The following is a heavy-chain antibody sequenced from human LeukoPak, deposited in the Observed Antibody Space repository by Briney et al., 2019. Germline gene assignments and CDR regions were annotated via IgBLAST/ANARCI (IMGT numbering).Heavy chain of an antibody. Sequence: SQTLSLTCTVSGGSISSGAYYWSWIRQPPGKGLEWIGYIYYSGSTYYNPSLKSRVTISVHTSKNQFSLKLSSVTAADTAVYYCARVPSTTHFDYWGQGTLVTVSS. CDR3: ARVPSTTHFDY. J-gene: IGHJ4*02. CDR2: IYYSGST. V-gene: IGHV4-30-4*01. CDR1: GGSISSGAYY. D-gene: IGHD1-26*01.